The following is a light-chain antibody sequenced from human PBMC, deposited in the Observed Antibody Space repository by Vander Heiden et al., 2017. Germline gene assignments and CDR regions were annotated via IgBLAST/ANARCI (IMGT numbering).Light chain of an antibody. CDR2: DNI. CDR3: QSYDSSLGGHVV. Sequence: QSVLTQPPSVSGAPGHRLTISCPGSTSTIGAGYDVHWYQQLPGTAPKLLIYDNINRPSGVPDRFSGSKSGTSASLAITGLQAEDEADYYCQSYDSSLGGHVVFGGGTKLTVL. J-gene: IGLJ2*01. V-gene: IGLV1-40*01. CDR1: TSTIGAGYD.